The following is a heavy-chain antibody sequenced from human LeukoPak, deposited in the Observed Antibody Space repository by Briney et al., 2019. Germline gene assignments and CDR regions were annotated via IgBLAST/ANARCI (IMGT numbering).Heavy chain of an antibody. D-gene: IGHD5-18*01. CDR1: GFTFSSYW. V-gene: IGHV3-7*03. CDR3: AKDDGWIQFQD. CDR2: IKQDVTEK. Sequence: GGSLRLSCAASGFTFSSYWMSWVRQAPGKGLEWVAYIKQDVTEKYYVDSVKGRFSISRDNAKNSLYLQMSSLRAEDTAVYYCAKDDGWIQFQDWGQGTQVTVSS. J-gene: IGHJ1*01.